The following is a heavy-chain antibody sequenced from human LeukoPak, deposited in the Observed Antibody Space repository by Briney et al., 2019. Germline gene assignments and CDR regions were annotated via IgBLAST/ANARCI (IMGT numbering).Heavy chain of an antibody. J-gene: IGHJ6*03. CDR1: GGTFSSYA. CDR3: ARHKVGFFGVVIYYYYMAV. V-gene: IGHV1-69*13. D-gene: IGHD3-3*01. Sequence: SVKVSCKASGGTFSSYAISWVRQAPGQGLEWMGGIIPSFGTANYAQKVQGRVTITADESTSTAYMELRSLRSEDTAVYYCARHKVGFFGVVIYYYYMAVWGKGTTVTVSS. CDR2: IIPSFGTA.